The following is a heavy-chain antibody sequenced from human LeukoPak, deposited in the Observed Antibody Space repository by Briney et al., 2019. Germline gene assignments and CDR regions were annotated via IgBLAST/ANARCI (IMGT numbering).Heavy chain of an antibody. CDR2: INWNGGST. J-gene: IGHJ3*02. Sequence: GGSLRLSCAASGLTFDNYGMTWVRQVPGKGLEWVSGINWNGGSTGYADSVKGRFTISRDNAKNSLYLQMNSLRAEDTALYYCARSYRVYGDYLLRAFDIWGQGTMVTVSS. CDR1: GLTFDNYG. D-gene: IGHD4-17*01. CDR3: ARSYRVYGDYLLRAFDI. V-gene: IGHV3-20*04.